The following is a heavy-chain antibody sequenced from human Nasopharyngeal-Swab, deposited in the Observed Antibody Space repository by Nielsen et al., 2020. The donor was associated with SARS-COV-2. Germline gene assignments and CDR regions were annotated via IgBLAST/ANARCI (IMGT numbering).Heavy chain of an antibody. CDR3: AREICTRITCFDYGMDV. D-gene: IGHD2-2*01. CDR1: GFTLSRYG. V-gene: IGHV3-7*01. CDR2: VKQDGSEK. J-gene: IGHJ6*02. Sequence: GGSLRLSFAASGFTLSRYGMSWVRQAPGKGLEWVASVKQDGSEKYSVDSVRGRFTISRDNTKNSVYLQMNNLRAEDTAVYYCAREICTRITCFDYGMDVWGQGTTVTVSS.